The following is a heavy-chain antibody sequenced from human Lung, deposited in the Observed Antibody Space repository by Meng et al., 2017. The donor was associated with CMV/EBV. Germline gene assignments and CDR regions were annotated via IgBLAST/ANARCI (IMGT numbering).Heavy chain of an antibody. CDR2: INPSGGST. Sequence: QALLVLAGCAGSMAGAARKVCVNATGHTFSNVYMHWGRQVPGLGREWMGVINPSGGSTNYGQKFQGRLTMTRDTSTSTVYMELSSLRSEGTAVYFCARGDGGNGSDYWGQGTLVTVSS. J-gene: IGHJ4*02. D-gene: IGHD4-23*01. CDR3: ARGDGGNGSDY. V-gene: IGHV1-46*01. CDR1: GHTFSNVY.